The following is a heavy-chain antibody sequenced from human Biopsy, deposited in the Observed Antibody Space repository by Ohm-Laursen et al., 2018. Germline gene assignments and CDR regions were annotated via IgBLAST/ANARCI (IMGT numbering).Heavy chain of an antibody. J-gene: IGHJ4*02. V-gene: IGHV3-74*01. CDR1: GSTFSSTW. Sequence: GSLRLSCAASGSTFSSTWMHWVCHAPGQGLEWVSRFNSDGTDTTYADSVKGRFTISRDNAKNTLYLQMNSLRVEDTAVYYCAKAGRGYIDYWGQGTLVIVSS. D-gene: IGHD5-18*01. CDR2: FNSDGTDT. CDR3: AKAGRGYIDY.